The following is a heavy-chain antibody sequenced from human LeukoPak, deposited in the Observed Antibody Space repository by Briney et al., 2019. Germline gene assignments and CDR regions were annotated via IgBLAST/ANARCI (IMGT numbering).Heavy chain of an antibody. Sequence: GGSLRLSCAASGFTFSNCWMHWVRQAPGKGLVWVSHINSDGSSTNYADSVKGRFTISRDDSKNTLYLQMNSLRAEDTAVYYCAKARYCSGGSCFPQLTPDYWGQGTLVTVSS. CDR3: AKARYCSGGSCFPQLTPDY. CDR2: INSDGSST. V-gene: IGHV3-74*01. J-gene: IGHJ4*02. D-gene: IGHD2-15*01. CDR1: GFTFSNCW.